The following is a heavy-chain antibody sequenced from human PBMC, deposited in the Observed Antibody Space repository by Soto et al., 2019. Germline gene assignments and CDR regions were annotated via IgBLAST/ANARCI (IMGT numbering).Heavy chain of an antibody. CDR3: ARAAGHIYATLHGPFDQ. Sequence: GGSLRLSCAASGFTFNRHPLHWVRQAPGKGLEWVAVISHDGNNKYYADSVKGRFTISRDNSMNMLYLQMHGLRTEDTAIFYCARAAGHIYATLHGPFDQWGQGALVTFSS. CDR2: ISHDGNNK. D-gene: IGHD2-8*01. CDR1: GFTFNRHP. J-gene: IGHJ4*02. V-gene: IGHV3-30-3*01.